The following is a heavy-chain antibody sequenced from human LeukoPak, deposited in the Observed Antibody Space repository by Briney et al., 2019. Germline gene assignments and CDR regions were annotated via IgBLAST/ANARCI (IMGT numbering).Heavy chain of an antibody. D-gene: IGHD3-22*01. CDR3: ARGGYYYDSSGYWGAFDI. V-gene: IGHV4-34*01. CDR2: INHSGST. CDR1: GGSFSGYY. J-gene: IGHJ3*02. Sequence: SETLSLTCAVYGGSFSGYYWSWIRQPPGKGLEWIGEINHSGSTNYNPSLKSRVTISVDTSKSQFSLKLSSVTAADTAVYYCARGGYYYDSSGYWGAFDIWGQGTMVTVSS.